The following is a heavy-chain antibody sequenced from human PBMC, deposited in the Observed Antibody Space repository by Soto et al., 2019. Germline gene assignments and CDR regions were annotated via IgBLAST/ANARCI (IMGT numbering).Heavy chain of an antibody. D-gene: IGHD3-10*01. V-gene: IGHV3-33*01. CDR3: ARDRGYYGSGSYFDNWFDP. CDR2: IWYDGSNK. Sequence: LRLSCAASGFTFSSYGMHWVRQAPGKGLEWVAVIWYDGSNKYYADSVKGRFTISRDNSKNTLYLQMNSLRAENTAVYYCARDRGYYGSGSYFDNWFDPWGQGTLVTVSS. J-gene: IGHJ5*02. CDR1: GFTFSSYG.